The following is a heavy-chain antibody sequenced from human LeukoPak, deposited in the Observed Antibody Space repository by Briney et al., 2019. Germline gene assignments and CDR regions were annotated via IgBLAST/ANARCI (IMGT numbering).Heavy chain of an antibody. V-gene: IGHV1-69*05. J-gene: IGHJ4*02. Sequence: SVKVSCKASGGTFSSYAISWVRQAPGQGLEWMGGIIPIFGTANYAQKFQGRVTITTDESTSTAYMELSSLRSEDTAVYYCARTWVGATPHEFDYWGQGTLVTVSS. CDR2: IIPIFGTA. D-gene: IGHD1-26*01. CDR1: GGTFSSYA. CDR3: ARTWVGATPHEFDY.